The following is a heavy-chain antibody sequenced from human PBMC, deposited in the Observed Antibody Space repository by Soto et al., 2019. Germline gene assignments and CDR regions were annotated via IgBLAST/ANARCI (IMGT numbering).Heavy chain of an antibody. CDR3: AKDIVVVPAAGMDV. CDR2: ISWNSGSI. D-gene: IGHD2-2*01. V-gene: IGHV3-9*01. CDR1: GFTFDDYA. J-gene: IGHJ6*02. Sequence: PVGSLRLSCAASGFTFDDYAMHWVRQAPGKGLEWVSGISWNSGSIGYADSVKGRFTISRDNAKNSLYLQMNSLRAEDTALYYCAKDIVVVPAAGMDVWGQGTTVTVSS.